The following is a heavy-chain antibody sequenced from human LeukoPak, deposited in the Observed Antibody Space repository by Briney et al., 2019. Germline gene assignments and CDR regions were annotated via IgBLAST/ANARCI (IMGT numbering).Heavy chain of an antibody. J-gene: IGHJ5*02. CDR2: IKPDGSEK. CDR1: GFTFSSFW. D-gene: IGHD3-22*01. CDR3: ARINGGGYYAP. V-gene: IGHV3-7*01. Sequence: GGSLRLSCEASGFTFSSFWMTWVRQAPGKGLEWVANIKPDGSEKNCVDSVKGRFTISRDNAKNSLYLQMNSLRAGDTAVYYCARINGGGYYAPWGLGTLVTVSS.